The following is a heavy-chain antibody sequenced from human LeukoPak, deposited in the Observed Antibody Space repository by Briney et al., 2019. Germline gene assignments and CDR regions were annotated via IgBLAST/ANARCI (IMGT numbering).Heavy chain of an antibody. V-gene: IGHV1-69*13. J-gene: IGHJ6*02. CDR3: ATSSITMIVVVIDYYYYGMDV. Sequence: ASVKVSCKASGGTFSSYANSWVRQAPGQGLEWMGGIIPIFGTANYAQKFQGRVTITADESTSTAYMELSSLRSEDTAVYYCATSSITMIVVVIDYYYYGMDVWGQGTTVTVSS. D-gene: IGHD3-22*01. CDR2: IIPIFGTA. CDR1: GGTFSSYA.